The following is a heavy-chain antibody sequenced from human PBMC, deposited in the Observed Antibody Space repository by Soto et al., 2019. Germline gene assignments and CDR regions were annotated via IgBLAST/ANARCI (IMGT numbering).Heavy chain of an antibody. CDR2: IYHSGST. J-gene: IGHJ3*02. V-gene: IGHV4-38-2*01. Sequence: SETLSLTCAVSGYSISSGYYLGLIRQPPGKGLEWIGSIYHSGSTYYNPSLKSRVTISVDTSKNQFSLKLSSVTAADTAVYYCATRWDNDAFDIWGQGTMVTVSS. D-gene: IGHD1-26*01. CDR3: ATRWDNDAFDI. CDR1: GYSISSGYY.